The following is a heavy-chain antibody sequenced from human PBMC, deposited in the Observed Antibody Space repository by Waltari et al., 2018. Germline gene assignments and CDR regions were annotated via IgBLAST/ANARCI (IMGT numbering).Heavy chain of an antibody. CDR1: GFTFSSYW. CDR2: INSDGSST. J-gene: IGHJ6*02. Sequence: EVQLVESGGGLVQPGGSLRLSCAASGFTFSSYWMPWVRQAPGKGLVWVSRINSDGSSTSYADSVKGRFTISRDNSKNTLYLQMNSLRAEDTAVYYCARDVDSSGWYLGGVDVWGQGTTVTVSS. D-gene: IGHD6-19*01. V-gene: IGHV3-74*01. CDR3: ARDVDSSGWYLGGVDV.